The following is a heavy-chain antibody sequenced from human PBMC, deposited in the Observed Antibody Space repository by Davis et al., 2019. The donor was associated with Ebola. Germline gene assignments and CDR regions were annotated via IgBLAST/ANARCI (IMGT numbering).Heavy chain of an antibody. CDR2: INHSGST. CDR1: GYSISSGYY. V-gene: IGHV4-38-2*02. Sequence: SETLSLTCTVSGYSISSGYYWGWIRQPPGKGLEWIGEINHSGSTNYNPSLKSRVTISVDTPKNQFSLKLSSVTAADTAVYYCARDFGYRDAYNIDLGYWGQGTLVTVSS. CDR3: ARDFGYRDAYNIDLGY. J-gene: IGHJ4*02. D-gene: IGHD5-24*01.